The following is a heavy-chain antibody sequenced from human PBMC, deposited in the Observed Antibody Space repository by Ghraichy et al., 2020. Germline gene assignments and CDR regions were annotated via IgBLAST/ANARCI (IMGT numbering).Heavy chain of an antibody. V-gene: IGHV4-59*01. Sequence: SETLSLTCTVSGGSISSYYWSWIRQPPGKGLEWIGYIYYSGSTNYNPSLKSRVTISVDTSKNQFSLKLSSVTAADTAVYYCARDGFPRYYDFWSGYYTTLDAFDIWGQGTMVTVSS. CDR3: ARDGFPRYYDFWSGYYTTLDAFDI. D-gene: IGHD3-3*01. CDR1: GGSISSYY. CDR2: IYYSGST. J-gene: IGHJ3*02.